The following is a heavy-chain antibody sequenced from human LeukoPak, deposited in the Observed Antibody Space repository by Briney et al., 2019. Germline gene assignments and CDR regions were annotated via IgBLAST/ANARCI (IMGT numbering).Heavy chain of an antibody. Sequence: GGSLRLSCAASGFTFGMSWVRQAPGKGLEWVSGISWNGGRTGYADSVKGRFTISRDNAKNSLDLQMNSLRAEDTALYYCARQTAMDKYYYYGMDVWGQGTTVTVSS. CDR3: ARQTAMDKYYYYGMDV. CDR2: ISWNGGRT. D-gene: IGHD5-18*01. J-gene: IGHJ6*02. V-gene: IGHV3-20*04. CDR1: GFTFG.